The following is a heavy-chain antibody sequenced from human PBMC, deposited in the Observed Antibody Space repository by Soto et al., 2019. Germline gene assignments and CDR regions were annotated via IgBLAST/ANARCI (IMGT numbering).Heavy chain of an antibody. D-gene: IGHD3-22*01. CDR3: ATHPDYYDSSVVY. J-gene: IGHJ4*02. V-gene: IGHV3-48*01. CDR1: GFSFSSYG. CDR2: ISSSSSTI. Sequence: GGSLRLSCAASGFSFSSYGMHWVRQAPGKGLEWVSYISSSSSTIYYADSVKGRFTISRDNAKNSLYLQMNSLRAEDTAVYYCATHPDYYDSSVVYWGQGTLVTVSS.